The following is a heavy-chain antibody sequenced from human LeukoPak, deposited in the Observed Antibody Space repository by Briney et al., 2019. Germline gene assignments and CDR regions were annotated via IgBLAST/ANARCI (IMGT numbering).Heavy chain of an antibody. V-gene: IGHV4-31*03. CDR2: IYYSGST. CDR1: GGSISSGGYY. D-gene: IGHD2-21*02. Sequence: SETLSLTCTVSGGSISSGGYYWSWTRQHPGKGLEWIGYIYYSGSTYYNPSLKSRVTISVDTSKNQFSLKLSSVTAADTAVYYCARAPPIGVTYSFDYWGQGTLVTVSS. J-gene: IGHJ4*02. CDR3: ARAPPIGVTYSFDY.